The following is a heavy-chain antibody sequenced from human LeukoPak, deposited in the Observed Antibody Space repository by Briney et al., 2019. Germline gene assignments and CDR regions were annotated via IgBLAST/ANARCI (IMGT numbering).Heavy chain of an antibody. Sequence: SETLSLTCVVSGGSISPYYWSWIRQSPGKGLEWIGYIDPSGSASYNPSLKSRVTIFVDTSKNLFSLILTSVSASDTAIYYCARDHWLFSSKTWYYYGMDVWGQGTTVTVSS. CDR1: GGSISPYY. CDR3: ARDHWLFSSKTWYYYGMDV. V-gene: IGHV4-59*01. D-gene: IGHD3-9*01. J-gene: IGHJ6*02. CDR2: IDPSGSA.